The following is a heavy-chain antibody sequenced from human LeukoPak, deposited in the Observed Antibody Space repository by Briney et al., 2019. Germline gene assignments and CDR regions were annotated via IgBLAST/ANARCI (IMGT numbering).Heavy chain of an antibody. CDR2: IYSGGNT. CDR1: GFPVSINS. J-gene: IGHJ3*02. D-gene: IGHD1-1*01. Sequence: PGGSLRLSCTVSGFPVSINSMSWVRQAPGKGLEWVSFIYSGGNTHYSDSVKGRFTISRDSSKNTLYLQMNSLRAEDTAIYYCAREWKFDIWGQGTMVTVSS. V-gene: IGHV3-53*01. CDR3: AREWKFDI.